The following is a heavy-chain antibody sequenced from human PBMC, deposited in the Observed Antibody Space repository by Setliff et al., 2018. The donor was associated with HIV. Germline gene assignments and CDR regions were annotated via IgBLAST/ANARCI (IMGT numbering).Heavy chain of an antibody. Sequence: SETLSHTCTVSGGSISSKDHYWGWIWQSPGKGLEWIATIYFRVSAYYNPSLRSRVTISVDTSKNQFSLKVNSVTAADSAVYYCVICSNRNYVTNAFDIWGQGTTVTVSS. CDR2: IYFRVSA. J-gene: IGHJ3*02. CDR1: GGSISSKDHY. D-gene: IGHD1-7*01. V-gene: IGHV4-39*01. CDR3: VICSNRNYVTNAFDI.